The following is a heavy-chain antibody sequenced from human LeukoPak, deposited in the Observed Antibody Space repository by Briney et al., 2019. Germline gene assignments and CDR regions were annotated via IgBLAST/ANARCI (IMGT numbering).Heavy chain of an antibody. D-gene: IGHD5-18*01. CDR2: IYYSGST. J-gene: IGHJ4*02. CDR3: ARSRVQLWFRHFDY. Sequence: SQTLSLTCTVSGGSISSGGYYWSWIRQHPGKGLEWIGYIYYSGSTYYNPSLKSRVTISVDTSKNQFSLKLSSVTAADTAVYYCARSRVQLWFRHFDYWSQGTLVTVSS. V-gene: IGHV4-31*03. CDR1: GGSISSGGYY.